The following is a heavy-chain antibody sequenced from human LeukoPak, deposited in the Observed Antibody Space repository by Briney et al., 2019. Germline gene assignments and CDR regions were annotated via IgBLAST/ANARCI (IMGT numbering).Heavy chain of an antibody. CDR2: ISTTGGYT. CDR3: AKKPATIKFPFDI. J-gene: IGHJ4*02. Sequence: GGSLRLSCVGSGFSFSTYDMGWVRQTPGKGLEWVSAISTTGGYTEDADSVKGRFTISRDNIQNTLFLQMHSLRAEDTAVYYCAKKPATIKFPFDIWGQGTLVTVSP. V-gene: IGHV3-23*01. CDR1: GFSFSTYD. D-gene: IGHD5-24*01.